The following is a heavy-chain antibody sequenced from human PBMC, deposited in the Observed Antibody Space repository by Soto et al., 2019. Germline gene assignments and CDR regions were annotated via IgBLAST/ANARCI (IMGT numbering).Heavy chain of an antibody. CDR2: MYSSGAT. CDR1: GGSISNYF. CDR3: ARDLVLEGICSGGHCPLEY. D-gene: IGHD2-15*01. V-gene: IGHV4-59*01. J-gene: IGHJ4*02. Sequence: QVQLRESGPGLVRPSGTLSLTCTVSGGSISNYFWGWFRQPPGKGLEWIGYMYSSGATEYNPSLKTRVTISVDTSKNQFSLSLNSVTAADTAVYYCARDLVLEGICSGGHCPLEYWGQGTLVTVSS.